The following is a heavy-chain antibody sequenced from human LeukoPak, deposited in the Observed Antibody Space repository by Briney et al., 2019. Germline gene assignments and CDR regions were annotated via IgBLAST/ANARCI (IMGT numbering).Heavy chain of an antibody. V-gene: IGHV3-23*01. CDR1: GFPFSTYA. D-gene: IGHD2-21*01. J-gene: IGHJ4*02. Sequence: PGGSLRLSCAASGFPFSTYAMAWVRQAPGKGLEWVSSIFGSGTDTYYADSVRGRFTVSRDNSKDTVYLQMNSVRVEDTAVNYCAKYLLPKTCDDWGQGTLVTVSS. CDR2: IFGSGTDT. CDR3: AKYLLPKTCDD.